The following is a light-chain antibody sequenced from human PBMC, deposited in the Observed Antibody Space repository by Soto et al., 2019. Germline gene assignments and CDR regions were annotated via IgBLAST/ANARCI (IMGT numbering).Light chain of an antibody. CDR1: SSNIGSNL. V-gene: IGLV1-47*02. J-gene: IGLJ3*02. Sequence: QSVLTQPPSASGTPGQRVTISCSGSSSNIGSNLVYWYQHLPGTTPKLLIFSYNQRPSGVPDRFSSSKSGTSASLAISGLRSEDEADYYCATWDDSLSGGAFGGGTKLTVL. CDR3: ATWDDSLSGGA. CDR2: SYN.